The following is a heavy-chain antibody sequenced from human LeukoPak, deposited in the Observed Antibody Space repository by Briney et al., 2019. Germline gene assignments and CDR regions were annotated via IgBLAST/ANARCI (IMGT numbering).Heavy chain of an antibody. D-gene: IGHD2-2*01. J-gene: IGHJ4*02. Sequence: SETLSLTCAVYGGSFSGYYWSWIRQPPGKGLEWIGEINRSGSTNYNPSLKSRVTISVDTSKNQFSLKLSSVTAADTAVYYCARGQRQRYCSSTSCYNYFDYWGQGTLVTVSS. CDR3: ARGQRQRYCSSTSCYNYFDY. V-gene: IGHV4-34*01. CDR1: GGSFSGYY. CDR2: INRSGST.